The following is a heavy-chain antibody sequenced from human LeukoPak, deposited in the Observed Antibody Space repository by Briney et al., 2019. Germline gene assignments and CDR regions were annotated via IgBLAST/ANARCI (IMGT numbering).Heavy chain of an antibody. Sequence: ASVKVSCKASGYTFTSYDINWVRQATGQGLEWMGWMNPNSGNTGYAQKFQGRVTMTRNTSISTAYMELSSLRSEDTAVYYCARDRYSSGWEAFDIWGRGTMVTVSS. CDR2: MNPNSGNT. J-gene: IGHJ3*02. V-gene: IGHV1-8*01. CDR3: ARDRYSSGWEAFDI. CDR1: GYTFTSYD. D-gene: IGHD6-19*01.